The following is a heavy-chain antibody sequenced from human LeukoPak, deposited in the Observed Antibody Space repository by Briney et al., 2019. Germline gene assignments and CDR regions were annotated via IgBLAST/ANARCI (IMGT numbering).Heavy chain of an antibody. CDR3: ARVRVTGGLLFDY. Sequence: PGGSLRLSCAASGFTVSSNYMSWVRQAPGKGLEWVSVIYSGGSTYYADSVKGRFTISRDNSKNTLYLQMNSLRAEDTAVYCCARVRVTGGLLFDYWGQGTLVTVSS. V-gene: IGHV3-66*02. CDR1: GFTVSSNY. J-gene: IGHJ4*02. CDR2: IYSGGST. D-gene: IGHD3-10*01.